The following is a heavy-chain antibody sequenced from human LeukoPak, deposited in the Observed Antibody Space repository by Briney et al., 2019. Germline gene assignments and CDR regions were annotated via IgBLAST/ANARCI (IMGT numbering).Heavy chain of an antibody. D-gene: IGHD5-24*01. J-gene: IGHJ4*02. CDR1: GSRFTSYW. CDR2: IYPGDSDT. V-gene: IGHV5-51*01. CDR3: ARHKSLGWLQFVDY. Sequence: GASLKISCKGSGSRFTSYWIGWVRQMPGKGLEWMGIIYPGDSDTRYSPSFQGQVTISADKSISTAYLQWSSLKASDTAMYYCARHKSLGWLQFVDYWGQGTLVTVSS.